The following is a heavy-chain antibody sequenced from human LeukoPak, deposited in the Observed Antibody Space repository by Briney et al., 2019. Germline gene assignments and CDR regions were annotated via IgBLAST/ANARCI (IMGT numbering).Heavy chain of an antibody. CDR1: GFTFSTYW. Sequence: GGSLRLSCAASGFTFSTYWMHWVRQAPGKGLVWVSLINGDGSDTSYVDSVKGRFTISRGNAKNMVFLQMNSLRAEDTAVYYCTRDFYGIDYWGQGTLVTVSS. V-gene: IGHV3-74*01. CDR3: TRDFYGIDY. J-gene: IGHJ4*02. D-gene: IGHD3-10*01. CDR2: INGDGSDT.